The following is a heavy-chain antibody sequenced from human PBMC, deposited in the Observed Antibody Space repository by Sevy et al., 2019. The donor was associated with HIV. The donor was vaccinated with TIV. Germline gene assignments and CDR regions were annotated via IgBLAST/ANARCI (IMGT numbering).Heavy chain of an antibody. Sequence: SGPTLVKPTQTLTLTCTLSGFSLTTNGVGVGWIRQPPGKALEWLALIYWDDDKRYRPSLKKRLTITKDTSKNQVVLTMTDMDPVDTATYYCAHSEYYYGSGSFYKRGGLFAPWGQGTRVTVSS. CDR3: AHSEYYYGSGSFYKRGGLFAP. CDR1: GFSLTTNGVG. CDR2: IYWDDDK. D-gene: IGHD3-10*01. J-gene: IGHJ5*02. V-gene: IGHV2-5*02.